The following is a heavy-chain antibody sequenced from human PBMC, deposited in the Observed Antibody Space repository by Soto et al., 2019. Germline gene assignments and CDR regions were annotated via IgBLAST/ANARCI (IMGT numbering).Heavy chain of an antibody. CDR3: ATGYFGWFDY. CDR1: GYTLTELS. Sequence: ASVKVSCKVSGYTLTELSMHWVRQAPGKGLEWMGGFDPEDGETIYAQKFQGRVTMTEDTSTDTAYIERSSLRSEDPAVYYCATGYFGWFDYWGQGTLVTVSS. J-gene: IGHJ4*02. CDR2: FDPEDGET. V-gene: IGHV1-24*01. D-gene: IGHD3-10*01.